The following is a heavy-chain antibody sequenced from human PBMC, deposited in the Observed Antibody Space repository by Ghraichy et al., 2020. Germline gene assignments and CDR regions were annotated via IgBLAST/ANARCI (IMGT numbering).Heavy chain of an antibody. CDR1: GFTFSTYS. D-gene: IGHD6-19*01. CDR2: ISSSNSYI. V-gene: IGHV3-21*01. Sequence: GGSLRLSCAASGFTFSTYSMNWVRQAPGKGLEWVSSISSSNSYIHYADSVKGRFTISRDNAKKSMYLQMNSLRAEDTAVYYCARDREGYSSGWYVSEYWGQGTLVTVSS. J-gene: IGHJ4*02. CDR3: ARDREGYSSGWYVSEY.